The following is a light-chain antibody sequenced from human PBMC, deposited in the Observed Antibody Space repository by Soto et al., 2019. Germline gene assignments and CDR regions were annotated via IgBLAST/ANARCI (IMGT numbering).Light chain of an antibody. J-gene: IGKJ2*01. CDR2: AAS. V-gene: IGKV1-39*01. CDR3: QQSYSTPYS. Sequence: DIQMTQSPSSLSASVGDRVTITCRASQSISSYLNWYQQKPGKAPKLLIYAASSLQSGGPSRFSGSGSGTDFTLSISSPQPEDFATYYCQQSYSTPYSFGQGTKLEIK. CDR1: QSISSY.